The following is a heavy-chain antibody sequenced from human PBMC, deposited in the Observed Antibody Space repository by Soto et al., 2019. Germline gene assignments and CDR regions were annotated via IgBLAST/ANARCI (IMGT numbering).Heavy chain of an antibody. J-gene: IGHJ3*02. CDR1: GFTFSSYA. D-gene: IGHD1-26*01. Sequence: GGSLRLSCAASGFTFSSYAMSWVRQAPGKGLEWVSAISGSGGSTYYADSVKGRFTISRDNSKNTLYLQRNSLRAEDTAVYYCAKDKIQNHPRGPGKRGQNTGRPPDGNDAFDIWGQGTMVTVSS. V-gene: IGHV3-23*01. CDR3: AKDKIQNHPRGPGKRGQNTGRPPDGNDAFDI. CDR2: ISGSGGST.